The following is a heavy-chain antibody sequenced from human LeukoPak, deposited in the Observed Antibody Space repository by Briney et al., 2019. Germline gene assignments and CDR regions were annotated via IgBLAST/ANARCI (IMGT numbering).Heavy chain of an antibody. Sequence: SETLSLTCTVSGGSISSHYYWIWIRPPPGKGLEWIGSIYYSGSTYYNPSLKSRVTISVDTSKNQFSLKLSSLTAAETAVYYCARQYGSGSAYTPVVDLWGQGTLVTVSS. CDR2: IYYSGST. J-gene: IGHJ4*02. CDR3: ARQYGSGSAYTPVVDL. CDR1: GGSISSHYY. D-gene: IGHD3-10*01. V-gene: IGHV4-39*01.